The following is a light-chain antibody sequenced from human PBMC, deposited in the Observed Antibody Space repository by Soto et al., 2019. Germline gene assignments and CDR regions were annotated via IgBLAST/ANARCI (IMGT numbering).Light chain of an antibody. CDR1: RSISDW. J-gene: IGKJ1*01. CDR2: DAS. Sequence: DIQMTQSPSSLSPSVGDRVTITCRASRSISDWLAWYQQKPGKAPELLIFDASNLKSGVSPRFSGSGSGTEFTLTISRLQPDDVATYYCLQYSSHSWTFGQGTKVDIK. V-gene: IGKV1-5*01. CDR3: LQYSSHSWT.